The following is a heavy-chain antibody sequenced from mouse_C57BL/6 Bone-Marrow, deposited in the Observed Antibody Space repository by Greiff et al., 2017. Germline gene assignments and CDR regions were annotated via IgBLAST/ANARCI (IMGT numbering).Heavy chain of an antibody. CDR3: ASRGYEEAY. CDR1: GYTFTSYG. CDR2: IYPRSGNT. Sequence: QVQLQQSGAELARPGASVKLSCKASGYTFTSYGISWVKQRTGQGLEWIGEIYPRSGNTYYNEKFKGKATLTADKSSSTAYMELRSLTSEDSAVYGWASRGYEEAYWGQGTLVTVSA. D-gene: IGHD2-2*01. V-gene: IGHV1-81*01. J-gene: IGHJ3*01.